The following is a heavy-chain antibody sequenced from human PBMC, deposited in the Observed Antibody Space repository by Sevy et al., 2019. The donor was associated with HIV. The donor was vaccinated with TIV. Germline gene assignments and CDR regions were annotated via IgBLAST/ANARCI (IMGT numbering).Heavy chain of an antibody. CDR2: LIGGGSRT. V-gene: IGHV3-23*01. J-gene: IGHJ6*02. CDR3: AKRRVQSGLSGGGANYGMDV. D-gene: IGHD2-8*02. Sequence: GGSLRLSCAASGFPFSNFAMSWVRQAPGKGLEWVSTLIGGGSRTYYADSVTGRFIISGDNSRNTLYLQMTSLRAEDTAIYYCAKRRVQSGLSGGGANYGMDVCGRGTTVTVSS. CDR1: GFPFSNFA.